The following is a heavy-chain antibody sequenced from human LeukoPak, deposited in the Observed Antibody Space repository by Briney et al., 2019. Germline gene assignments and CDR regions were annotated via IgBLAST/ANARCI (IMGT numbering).Heavy chain of an antibody. V-gene: IGHV4-39*07. CDR2: IYYSGST. CDR1: GGSISSSSYY. J-gene: IGHJ5*02. CDR3: ARDRIGTYYDFWSGSNWFDP. D-gene: IGHD3-3*01. Sequence: PSETLSLTCTASGGSISSSSYYWGWIRPPPGKGLEWIGSIYYSGSTYSNPSLKSRVTISVDTSKTQFFLKLSSVTAADTAVYYCARDRIGTYYDFWSGSNWFDPWGQGTLVTVSS.